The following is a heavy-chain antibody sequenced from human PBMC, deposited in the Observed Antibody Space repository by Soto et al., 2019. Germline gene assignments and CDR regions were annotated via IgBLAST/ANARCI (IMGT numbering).Heavy chain of an antibody. CDR1: GFTFSSYS. CDR3: ARDLVKWLALGGYYYGMDV. J-gene: IGHJ6*02. D-gene: IGHD5-12*01. CDR2: ISSSSSTI. Sequence: GGSLRLSCAASGFTFSSYSMNWVRQAPGKGLEWVSYISSSSSTIYYADSVKGRFTISRDNAKNSLYLQMNSLRDEDTAVYYCARDLVKWLALGGYYYGMDVWGQGTTVTVSS. V-gene: IGHV3-48*02.